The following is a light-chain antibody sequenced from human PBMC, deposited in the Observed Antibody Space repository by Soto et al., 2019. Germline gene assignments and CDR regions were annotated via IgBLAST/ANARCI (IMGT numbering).Light chain of an antibody. CDR3: SSYTSSSTPYV. CDR2: EVS. Sequence: QSALTQPASVSGSPGQSITISCTGTSSDVGGYNSVSWYQQHPGKAPKLMIYEVSNRPSGVSNRFSGSKSDNTASLTISGLQAEDEADYYCSSYTSSSTPYVFGTGTKLTVL. V-gene: IGLV2-14*01. CDR1: SSDVGGYNS. J-gene: IGLJ1*01.